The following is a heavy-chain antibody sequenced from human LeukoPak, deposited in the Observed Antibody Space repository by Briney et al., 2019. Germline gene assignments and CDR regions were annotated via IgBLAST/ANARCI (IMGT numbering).Heavy chain of an antibody. J-gene: IGHJ4*02. Sequence: ASVKVSCKASGYTFTSYDINWVRQATGQGLEWMGWMNPNSGNTGYAQKFQGRVTMTRNTSISTAYMELSSLRSEDTAVYYCARVGRVVPAAMPEVYWGQGTLVTVSS. D-gene: IGHD2-2*01. CDR3: ARVGRVVPAAMPEVY. CDR1: GYTFTSYD. V-gene: IGHV1-8*01. CDR2: MNPNSGNT.